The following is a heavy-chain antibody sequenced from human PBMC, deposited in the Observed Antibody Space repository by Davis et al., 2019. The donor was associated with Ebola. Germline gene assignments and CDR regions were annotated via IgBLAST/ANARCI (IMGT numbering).Heavy chain of an antibody. Sequence: MPSETLSLTCAVYGGSFSGYYWSWIRQPPGKGLEWIGEINHSGSTNYNPSLKSRVTISVDTSKNQFSLKLSSVTAADTAVYYCARVVGELGLDYWGQGTLVTVSS. CDR3: ARVVGELGLDY. CDR2: INHSGST. J-gene: IGHJ4*02. CDR1: GGSFSGYY. V-gene: IGHV4-34*01. D-gene: IGHD1-26*01.